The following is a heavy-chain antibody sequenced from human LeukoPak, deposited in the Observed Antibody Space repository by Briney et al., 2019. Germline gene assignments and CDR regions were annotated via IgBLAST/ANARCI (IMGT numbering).Heavy chain of an antibody. CDR2: ISYDGSNK. CDR1: GFTFSSYG. V-gene: IGHV3-30*03. D-gene: IGHD1-26*01. Sequence: GGSPRLSCAASGFTFSSYGMHWVRQAPGKGLEWVAVISYDGSNKYYADSVKGRFTISRDNSKNTLYLQMNSLRAEDTAVYYCARVSIVGAVFDYWGQGTLVTVSS. CDR3: ARVSIVGAVFDY. J-gene: IGHJ4*02.